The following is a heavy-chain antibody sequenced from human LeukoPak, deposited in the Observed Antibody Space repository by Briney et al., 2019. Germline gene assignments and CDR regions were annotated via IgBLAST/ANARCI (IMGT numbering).Heavy chain of an antibody. CDR1: GGSFSGYY. Sequence: SETLSLTCAVYGGSFSGYYWSWIRQPPGKGLEWIGEINHSGSTNYNPSLKSRVTISVDTSKNQFSLKLSSVTAADTAVYYCARHALDYYDSSGFYDYWGQGTLVTVSS. CDR3: ARHALDYYDSSGFYDY. J-gene: IGHJ4*02. D-gene: IGHD3-22*01. V-gene: IGHV4-34*01. CDR2: INHSGST.